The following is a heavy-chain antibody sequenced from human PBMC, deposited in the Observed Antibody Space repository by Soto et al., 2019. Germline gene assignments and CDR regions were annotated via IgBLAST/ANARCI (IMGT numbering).Heavy chain of an antibody. CDR1: GFPFSMFA. Sequence: EVQVLESGGGSVQPGGSLRLSCAASGFPFSMFALNWFRQAPGKGLEWVSGIRGSGGGTYYPDSVKGRFTISRDDSRNMLYLEMNTLRGEDTAVYYCAKASGRVHYGMHVWGQGTTVTVSS. CDR2: IRGSGGGT. J-gene: IGHJ6*01. V-gene: IGHV3-23*01. D-gene: IGHD3-10*01. CDR3: AKASGRVHYGMHV.